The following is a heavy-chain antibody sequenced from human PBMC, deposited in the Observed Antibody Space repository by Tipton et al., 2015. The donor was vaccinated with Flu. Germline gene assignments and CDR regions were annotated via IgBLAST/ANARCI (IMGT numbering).Heavy chain of an antibody. V-gene: IGHV3-23*01. D-gene: IGHD3-10*01. Sequence: GSLRLSCAASGFTFSSYAMTWVRQAPGKGLECVSSISGSGGDTYYADSVKGRFTISRDNSKNTLFLQMSSLRAEDTAVYYCAKNYYGSGSYYFDYWGQGTLVTVSS. CDR2: ISGSGGDT. J-gene: IGHJ4*02. CDR1: GFTFSSYA. CDR3: AKNYYGSGSYYFDY.